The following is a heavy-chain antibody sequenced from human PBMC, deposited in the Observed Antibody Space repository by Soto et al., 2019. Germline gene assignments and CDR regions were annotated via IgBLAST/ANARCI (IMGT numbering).Heavy chain of an antibody. D-gene: IGHD4-17*01. CDR3: ERSPAVRASKKYYFDDKVDD. Sequence: QVQLVESGGGVVQPGRSLRLSCAASGFAFRDYAIHWVRQAPGKGLEWVAVIWYDGNDKYYANSVKGRFTISRDNSKNTLDLQMSSRSAVDTAVYYWERSPAVRASKKYYFDDKVDDWGKGTTVTVSS. CDR2: IWYDGNDK. CDR1: GFAFRDYA. V-gene: IGHV3-33*01. J-gene: IGHJ6*03.